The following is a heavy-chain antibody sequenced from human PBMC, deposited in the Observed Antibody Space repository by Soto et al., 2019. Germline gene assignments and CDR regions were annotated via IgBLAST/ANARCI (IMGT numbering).Heavy chain of an antibody. V-gene: IGHV4-39*01. CDR3: ARSRPQAAGILPYYYYGMDV. CDR2: IYYSGST. D-gene: IGHD6-13*01. J-gene: IGHJ6*02. Sequence: QLQLQESGPGLVKPSETLSLTCTVSGGSISSSSYYWGWIRQPPGKGLEWIGSIYYSGSTYYNPSLKVRTTISVDTYKTQFSLKLSSVTAADTAVYYCARSRPQAAGILPYYYYGMDVWGQGTTVTVSS. CDR1: GGSISSSSYY.